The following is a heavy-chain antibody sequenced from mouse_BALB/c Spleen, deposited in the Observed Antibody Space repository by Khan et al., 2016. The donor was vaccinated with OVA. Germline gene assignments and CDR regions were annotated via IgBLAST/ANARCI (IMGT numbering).Heavy chain of an antibody. J-gene: IGHJ4*01. D-gene: IGHD2-14*01. CDR1: GYTFTSHT. V-gene: IGHV1-4*01. CDR2: INPRSGYT. Sequence: LEESGAELARPGASVKMSCKASGYTFTSHTMHWVQQRPGQGLEWIGYINPRSGYTQYNQKFNDKATLTADISSSTAYMQLSSLTSEDSAVYYCARRTTEYALDYWGQGTSVTVSS. CDR3: ARRTTEYALDY.